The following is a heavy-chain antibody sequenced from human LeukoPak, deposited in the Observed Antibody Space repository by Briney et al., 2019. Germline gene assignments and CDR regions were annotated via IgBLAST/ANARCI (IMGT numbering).Heavy chain of an antibody. J-gene: IGHJ5*02. CDR1: GGSISSSNYY. CDR3: ARKGGGALFDP. D-gene: IGHD3-16*01. CDR2: VYYSGST. Sequence: SETLSLTCTVSGGSISSSNYYWGWIRQPPGKGLEWIGGVYYSGSTYYNPSLKSRVSISVDTSNNQFSLKLSSVTAADTAVYFCARKGGGALFDPWGQGTLVTVSA. V-gene: IGHV4-39*01.